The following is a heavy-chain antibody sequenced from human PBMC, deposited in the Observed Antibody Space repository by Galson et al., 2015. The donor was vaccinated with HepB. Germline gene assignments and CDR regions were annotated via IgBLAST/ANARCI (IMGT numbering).Heavy chain of an antibody. CDR1: GYTFTSYY. Sequence: QSGAEVKKPGESLRISCKASGYTFTSYYMHWVRQAPGQGLEWMGIINPSGGSTSYAQKFQGRVTMTRDTSTSTVYMELSSLRSEDTAVYCCARDPHYYGSGYPYGMDVWGQGTTVTVSS. CDR2: INPSGGST. J-gene: IGHJ6*02. CDR3: ARDPHYYGSGYPYGMDV. V-gene: IGHV1-46*01. D-gene: IGHD3-10*01.